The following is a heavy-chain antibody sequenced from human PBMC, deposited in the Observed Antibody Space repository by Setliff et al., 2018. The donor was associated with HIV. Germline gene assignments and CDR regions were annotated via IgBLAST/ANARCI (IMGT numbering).Heavy chain of an antibody. J-gene: IGHJ3*01. CDR1: GFSLSTSGVG. CDR3: ARRRGLAVADAFDF. V-gene: IGHV2-5*02. D-gene: IGHD6-19*01. CDR2: LYWDDDK. Sequence: GSGPTLVNPTQTLTLTCTFSGFSLSTSGVGVGWIRQPPGKALEWLALLYWDDDKRYSPSLKSRLTLTKDTSKNQVVLTMTNMDPVDTATYYCARRRGLAVADAFDFWGQGTMVTVSS.